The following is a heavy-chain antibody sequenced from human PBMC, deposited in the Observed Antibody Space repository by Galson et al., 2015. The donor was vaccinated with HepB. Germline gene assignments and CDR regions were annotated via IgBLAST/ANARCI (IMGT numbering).Heavy chain of an antibody. D-gene: IGHD2-21*01. CDR3: ATTLFGSGAYWTFDL. J-gene: IGHJ3*01. CDR1: XXXFSSKX. Sequence: RLSCAASXXXFSSKXXNWVXXVPGKGLQXXXYISTTGTNIHYAESVKGRFTTTRDNAKNTVFLQMNSLRAENTALYSGATTLFGSGAYWTFDLLGLGTXVTXXS. V-gene: IGHV3-48*03. CDR2: ISTTGTNI.